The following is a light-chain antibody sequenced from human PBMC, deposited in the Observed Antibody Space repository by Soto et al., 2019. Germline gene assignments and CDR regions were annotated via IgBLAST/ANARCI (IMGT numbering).Light chain of an antibody. Sequence: EIVLTQSPATLSLSPGERATLSRRASQTVRNNYLAWYQQKPGQAHRLLIYDASSRATGIPDRFSGGGSGTDFTLTISRLEPEDFAVYYCQQFSSYPLTFGGGTKVDI. CDR2: DAS. CDR1: QTVRNNY. CDR3: QQFSSYPLT. J-gene: IGKJ4*01. V-gene: IGKV3-20*01.